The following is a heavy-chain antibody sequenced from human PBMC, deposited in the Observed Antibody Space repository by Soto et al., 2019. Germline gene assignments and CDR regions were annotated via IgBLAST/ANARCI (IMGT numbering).Heavy chain of an antibody. J-gene: IGHJ4*02. CDR1: GFTFSSYA. CDR3: AKIKFPWEWLALFDY. CDR2: ISGSGGST. D-gene: IGHD6-19*01. V-gene: IGHV3-23*01. Sequence: EVQLLESGGGLVQPGGSLRLSCAASGFTFSSYAMSWVRQAPGKGLEWVSAISGSGGSTYYADSVKGRFTISRDNSKNTLYLQMNSLGAEDTAVYYCAKIKFPWEWLALFDYWGQGTLDTVSS.